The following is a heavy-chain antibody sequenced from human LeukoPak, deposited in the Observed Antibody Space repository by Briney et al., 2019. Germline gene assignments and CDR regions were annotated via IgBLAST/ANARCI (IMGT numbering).Heavy chain of an antibody. J-gene: IGHJ4*02. V-gene: IGHV4-31*03. Sequence: SETLSLTCTASGGSISSGGYYWSWIRQHPGKGLEWIGYIYYSGSTYYNPSLKSRVTISVDTSKNQFSLKLSSVTAADTAVYYCARDDSYYDSSGYLHWGQGTLVTVSS. D-gene: IGHD3-22*01. CDR1: GGSISSGGYY. CDR2: IYYSGST. CDR3: ARDDSYYDSSGYLH.